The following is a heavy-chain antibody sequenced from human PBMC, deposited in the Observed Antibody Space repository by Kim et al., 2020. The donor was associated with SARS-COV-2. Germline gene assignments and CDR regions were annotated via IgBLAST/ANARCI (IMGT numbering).Heavy chain of an antibody. CDR2: ISPAGGP. CDR1: GYTFSDYY. V-gene: IGHV1-2*06. Sequence: ASVKVSCKASGYTFSDYYMHWVRQAPGQGLXWLGRISPAGGPIYAQKFQXRVXVTRDTSITTLYMELTGLTSDXAAVFYXXXAGPGNCSGXRCHDEWYFDLWGRGTLVT. D-gene: IGHD2-15*01. CDR3: XXAGPGNCSGXRCHDEWYFDL. J-gene: IGHJ2*01.